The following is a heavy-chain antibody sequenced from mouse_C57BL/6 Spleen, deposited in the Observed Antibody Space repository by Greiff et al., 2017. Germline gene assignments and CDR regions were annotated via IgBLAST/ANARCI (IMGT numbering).Heavy chain of an antibody. V-gene: IGHV1-82*01. Sequence: VQGVESGPELVKPGASVKISCKASGYAFSSSWMNWVKQRPGKGLEWIGRIYPGDGDTNYNGKFKGKATLTADKSSSTAYMQLSSLTSEDSAVYFCARFGDLRSWYFDVWGTGTTVTVSS. J-gene: IGHJ1*03. CDR2: IYPGDGDT. CDR3: ARFGDLRSWYFDV. D-gene: IGHD1-1*01. CDR1: GYAFSSSW.